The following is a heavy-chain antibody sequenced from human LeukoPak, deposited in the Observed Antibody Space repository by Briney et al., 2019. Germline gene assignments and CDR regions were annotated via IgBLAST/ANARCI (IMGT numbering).Heavy chain of an antibody. CDR1: GGSFSGYY. CDR3: ARVSYDYGDPQLVY. V-gene: IGHV4-34*01. CDR2: INHSGST. D-gene: IGHD4-17*01. J-gene: IGHJ4*02. Sequence: PSETLSLTCAVYGGSFSGYYWSWIRQPPGKGLEWIGEINHSGSTNYNPSLKSRVTISVDTSKNQFSLKLSPVTAADTAVYYCARVSYDYGDPQLVYWGQGTLVTVSS.